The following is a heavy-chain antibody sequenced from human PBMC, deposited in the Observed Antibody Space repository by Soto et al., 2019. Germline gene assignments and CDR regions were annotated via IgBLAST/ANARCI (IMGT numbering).Heavy chain of an antibody. CDR2: ISGYNGNT. Sequence: ASVKVSCKASGYTFTSYGISWVRQAPGQGLEWMGWISGYNGNTNYAQKLQGRVTMTTDTSTSTAYMELRSLRSDDTAVYYCARDRSTGIAVAGSWFDTWGQGTLVTVSS. V-gene: IGHV1-18*01. J-gene: IGHJ5*02. D-gene: IGHD6-19*01. CDR3: ARDRSTGIAVAGSWFDT. CDR1: GYTFTSYG.